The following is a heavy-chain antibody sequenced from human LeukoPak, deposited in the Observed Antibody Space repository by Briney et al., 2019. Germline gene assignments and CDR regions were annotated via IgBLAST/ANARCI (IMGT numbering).Heavy chain of an antibody. Sequence: PGGSLRLSCAASGFTFDDYTMHWVRQAPGKGLEWVSLISWDGGSTYYADSVKGRFTISRDNSKNSLYLQMNSLRTEDTALYYCAKDMSLRLGHYYYGMDVWGQGTTVTVSS. CDR2: ISWDGGST. CDR3: AKDMSLRLGHYYYGMDV. V-gene: IGHV3-43*01. D-gene: IGHD5-12*01. J-gene: IGHJ6*02. CDR1: GFTFDDYT.